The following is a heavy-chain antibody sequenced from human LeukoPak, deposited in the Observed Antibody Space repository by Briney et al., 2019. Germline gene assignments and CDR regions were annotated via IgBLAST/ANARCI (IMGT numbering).Heavy chain of an antibody. CDR1: GGSISSYY. V-gene: IGHV4-59*01. Sequence: SETLSLTCTVSGGSISSYYWSWVRQPPGKGLEWLGYIYYSGSTNYNPSLKSRVTISVDTSKNQFSLKLSSVTAADTAVYYCARGANYDILTGYGEASNNWFDPWGQGTLVTVSS. CDR3: ARGANYDILTGYGEASNNWFDP. D-gene: IGHD3-9*01. J-gene: IGHJ5*02. CDR2: IYYSGST.